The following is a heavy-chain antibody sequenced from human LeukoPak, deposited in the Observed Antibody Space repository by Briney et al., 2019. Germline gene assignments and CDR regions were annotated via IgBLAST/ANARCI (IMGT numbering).Heavy chain of an antibody. CDR3: ARIGYSSSSFDY. D-gene: IGHD6-6*01. CDR1: GFTFSSYW. J-gene: IGHJ4*02. CDR2: INGDGRNI. V-gene: IGHV3-74*01. Sequence: GGSLRLSCVASGFTFSSYWMHWVRQGPRKGLVWVSRINGDGRNINYADSVRGRFTISRDNAKNTLYLQMNSLRVEDTAVYYCARIGYSSSSFDYWGQGTLVTVSS.